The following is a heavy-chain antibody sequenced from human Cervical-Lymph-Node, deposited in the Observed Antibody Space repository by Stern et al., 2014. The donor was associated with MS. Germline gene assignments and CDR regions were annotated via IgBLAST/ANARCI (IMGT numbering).Heavy chain of an antibody. D-gene: IGHD1-26*01. Sequence: EVQLVESEGGLVQPGGSLRLSCAASGFTFSSYWMYWVRQAPGKGLVWVSRINSDGRVTTYADSVKGRFTISRDNAKNTLYLQMNSLRAEDTAVYFCARAYASGTYYLGYWGQGTLVTVSS. CDR3: ARAYASGTYYLGY. J-gene: IGHJ4*02. CDR2: INSDGRVT. V-gene: IGHV3-74*02. CDR1: GFTFSSYW.